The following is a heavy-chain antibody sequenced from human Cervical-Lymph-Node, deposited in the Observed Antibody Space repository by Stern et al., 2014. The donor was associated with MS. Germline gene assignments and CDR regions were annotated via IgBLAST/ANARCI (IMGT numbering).Heavy chain of an antibody. J-gene: IGHJ4*02. CDR3: ARGPPGGDYFDY. CDR2: TEPNNGGT. D-gene: IGHD2-2*01. Sequence: VQLVESGAAVKKPGASVTVSCKASGFTFASYYMHWVRQAPGQGLEWMGRTEPNNGGTNSAQKCQGRVTMTRATSIRTGYLELSRLRSDDTAVYYCARGPPGGDYFDYWGQGTLVTVSS. V-gene: IGHV1-2*06. CDR1: GFTFASYY.